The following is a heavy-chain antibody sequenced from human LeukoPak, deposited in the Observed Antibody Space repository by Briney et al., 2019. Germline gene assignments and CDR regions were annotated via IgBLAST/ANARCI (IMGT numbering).Heavy chain of an antibody. CDR1: GFTVSSNY. J-gene: IGHJ6*02. Sequence: PGGSLRLSCAASGFTVSSNYMSWVRQAPGKGLEWVSVLYSGGSTYYADSVQGRFTISRDNSKNTLYLQMNSLRAEDTAVYYCARGVGPRYSGYDTLKHFRFYGMDVWGQGTRVTVSS. V-gene: IGHV3-66*01. CDR3: ARGVGPRYSGYDTLKHFRFYGMDV. D-gene: IGHD5-12*01. CDR2: LYSGGST.